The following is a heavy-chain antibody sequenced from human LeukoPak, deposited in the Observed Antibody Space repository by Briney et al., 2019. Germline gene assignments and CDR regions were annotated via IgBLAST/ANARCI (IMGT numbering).Heavy chain of an antibody. Sequence: SETLSLTCTISGGSMRNENYDWGWIRQPPGKGLEWFGSIFYSGSADYNPSLQSRVTMSVETSNNQLSLKLSSVTAADTAVYYCARHFHYDFWSGYYRQNRQNRDHYYYMDVWGKGTTVTVSS. V-gene: IGHV4-39*01. CDR1: GGSMRNENYD. D-gene: IGHD3-3*01. J-gene: IGHJ6*03. CDR3: ARHFHYDFWSGYYRQNRQNRDHYYYMDV. CDR2: IFYSGSA.